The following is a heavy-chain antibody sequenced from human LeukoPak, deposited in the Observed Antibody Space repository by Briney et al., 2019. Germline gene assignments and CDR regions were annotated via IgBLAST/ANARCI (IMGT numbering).Heavy chain of an antibody. CDR1: GGTFSSYA. V-gene: IGHV1-69*04. CDR3: ARDREVGATIGAFDI. D-gene: IGHD1-26*01. CDR2: IIPILGIA. Sequence: ASVKVSCKASGGTFSSYAISWVRQAPGQGLEWMGRIIPILGIANYAQKFQGRVTITADKSTSTAYMELSSLRSGDTAVYYCARDREVGATIGAFDIWGQGTMVTVSS. J-gene: IGHJ3*02.